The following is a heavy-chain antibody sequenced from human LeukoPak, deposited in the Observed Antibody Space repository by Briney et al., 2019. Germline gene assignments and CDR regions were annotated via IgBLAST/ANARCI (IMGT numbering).Heavy chain of an antibody. CDR3: TKAKGQSWLFSHY. D-gene: IGHD3-22*01. V-gene: IGHV3-30*02. J-gene: IGHJ4*02. CDR2: IQYDGSNK. CDR1: GFTFNSYG. Sequence: PGGSLRLSCAAPGFTFNSYGMNWVRQAPGKGLEWVAFIQYDGSNKYYADSVKGRFTVSRDNSKSTVYLQMNDLRGEDTAVYYCTKAKGQSWLFSHYWGRGTLVTVSS.